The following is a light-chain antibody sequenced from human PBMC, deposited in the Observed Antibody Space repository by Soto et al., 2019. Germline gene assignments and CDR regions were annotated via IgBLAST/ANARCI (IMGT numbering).Light chain of an antibody. CDR3: QQYGSSPPLT. CDR1: QSVSNNY. J-gene: IGKJ4*01. Sequence: ENVLMQSAGTLSLSPGERATLSCRASQSVSNNYVAWYQQKPGQAPRLLIAGASSRATGIPDRFSGSGSGTDFTLTISRLEPEDFAVYYCQQYGSSPPLTFGGGTKVEIK. V-gene: IGKV3-20*01. CDR2: GAS.